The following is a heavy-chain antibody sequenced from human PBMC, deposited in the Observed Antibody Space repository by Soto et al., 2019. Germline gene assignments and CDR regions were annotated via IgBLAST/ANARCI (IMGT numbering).Heavy chain of an antibody. CDR2: TYYRSKWYN. D-gene: IGHD2-21*01. V-gene: IGHV6-1*01. CDR3: ARAEVLWYPSRFDP. J-gene: IGHJ5*02. Sequence: PSQXLSLTCAISGDSVSSNSAAWNWLRQSPSRGLEWLGRTYYRSKWYNDYAVSVKSRITINPDTSKNQFSLQLNSVTTEDTAVYYCARAEVLWYPSRFDPWGQGTLVTVSS. CDR1: GDSVSSNSAA.